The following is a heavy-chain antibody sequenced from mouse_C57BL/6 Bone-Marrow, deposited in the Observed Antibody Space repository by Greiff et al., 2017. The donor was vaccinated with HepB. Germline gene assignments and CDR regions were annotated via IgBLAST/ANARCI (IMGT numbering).Heavy chain of an antibody. D-gene: IGHD2-3*01. CDR3: ARFQALPDGYYDAMDD. V-gene: IGHV7-3*01. CDR2: IRNKANGYTT. Sequence: VQLKESGGGLVQPGGSLSLSCAASGFTFTDYYMSWVRQPPGKALEWLGFIRNKANGYTTEYSASVKGRFTISRDNSQSILYLQMNALRAEDSATYYCARFQALPDGYYDAMDDWGQGTSVTVSS. J-gene: IGHJ4*01. CDR1: GFTFTDYY.